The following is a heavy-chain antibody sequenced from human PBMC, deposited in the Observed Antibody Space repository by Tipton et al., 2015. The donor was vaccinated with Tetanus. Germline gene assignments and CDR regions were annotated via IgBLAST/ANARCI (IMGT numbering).Heavy chain of an antibody. CDR3: ARWETVTTKIHY. J-gene: IGHJ4*02. Sequence: LTCAVYGGSFSGYYWNWIRQPPGKGLEWIGEINDSGSTSYNPSLKSRVTISVDTAKNQFSLNLCSVTAADTAVYYCARWETVTTKIHYWGQGTLVTVSS. CDR2: INDSGST. CDR1: GGSFSGYY. V-gene: IGHV4-34*01. D-gene: IGHD4-17*01.